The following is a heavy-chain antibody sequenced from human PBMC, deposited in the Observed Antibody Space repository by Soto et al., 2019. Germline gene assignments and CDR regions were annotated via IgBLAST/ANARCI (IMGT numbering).Heavy chain of an antibody. CDR2: IIPIRGIA. V-gene: IGHV1-69*08. CDR1: GGTFSSYT. Sequence: QVQLVQSGAEVKKPGSSVKVSCKASGGTFSSYTISWVRQAPGQGLEWMGRIIPIRGIANSAQKFQGRATITSEKSTSTAYMELSSLISEDTAVYYFARDISSTVFGVVTDYYYYMDVWGKGTTVTVSS. CDR3: ARDISSTVFGVVTDYYYYMDV. J-gene: IGHJ6*03. D-gene: IGHD3-3*01.